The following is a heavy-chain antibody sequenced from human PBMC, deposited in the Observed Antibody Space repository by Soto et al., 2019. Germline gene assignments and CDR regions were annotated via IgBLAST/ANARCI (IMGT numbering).Heavy chain of an antibody. Sequence: SETLSLTCTVSGGSISSGDYYWSWIRQPPGKGPEWIGYIYYSGSTYYNPSLKSRVTISVDTSKNQFSLKLSSVTAADTAVYYCARMYYYGSGTPTVVYYFDYWGQGTLVTVSS. CDR3: ARMYYYGSGTPTVVYYFDY. J-gene: IGHJ4*02. CDR1: GGSISSGDYY. D-gene: IGHD3-10*01. CDR2: IYYSGST. V-gene: IGHV4-30-4*01.